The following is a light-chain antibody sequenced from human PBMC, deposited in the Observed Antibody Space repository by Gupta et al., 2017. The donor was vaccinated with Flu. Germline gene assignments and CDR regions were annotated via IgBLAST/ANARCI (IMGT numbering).Light chain of an antibody. Sequence: MLTQPHSVSESPGKTVTISCTRSSGSIASNYVQWYQQRPGSAPTTVIYEDNQRPSGVPDRFSGSFDSSSNSASLTISGLKTEDEADYYCQSYDSSNHVVFGGGTKLTVL. CDR1: SGSIASNY. V-gene: IGLV6-57*03. CDR2: EDN. CDR3: QSYDSSNHVV. J-gene: IGLJ2*01.